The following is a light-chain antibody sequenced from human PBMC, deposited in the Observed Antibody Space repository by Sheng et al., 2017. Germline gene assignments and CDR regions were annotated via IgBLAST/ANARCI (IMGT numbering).Light chain of an antibody. CDR3: QQYKNYPWT. CDR1: QGVNDY. J-gene: IGKJ1*01. V-gene: IGKV1-16*01. CDR2: GAS. Sequence: DIQMTQSPSSLSASIGDRVTVTCRASQGVNDYLAWFQQKPGKAPRSLIYGASTLQTGVASRFSGSGYDTEFTLTINDLQPEDFAIYYCQQYKNYPWTFRQGTRVEI.